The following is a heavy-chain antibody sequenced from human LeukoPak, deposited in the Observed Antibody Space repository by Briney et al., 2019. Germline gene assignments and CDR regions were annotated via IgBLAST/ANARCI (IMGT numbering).Heavy chain of an antibody. CDR1: GGSISTYY. Sequence: SETLSLTCSVSGGSISTYYWSWIRQLPGKGLEWIGYIYYTATTNYNPSLRSRVTISVDTSRNQFSLRLSSVTAADTAVYYCAREDPQTTVPEGMDVWGHGTTVIVSS. J-gene: IGHJ6*02. D-gene: IGHD4-17*01. V-gene: IGHV4-59*01. CDR2: IYYTATT. CDR3: AREDPQTTVPEGMDV.